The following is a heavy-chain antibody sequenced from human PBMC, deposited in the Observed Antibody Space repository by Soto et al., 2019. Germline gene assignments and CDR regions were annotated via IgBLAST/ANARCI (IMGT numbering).Heavy chain of an antibody. V-gene: IGHV4-31*03. J-gene: IGHJ5*02. CDR3: ARGPRLGLSGNTWFDP. D-gene: IGHD1-7*01. CDR2: IYYSGST. Sequence: QVQLQESGPRLVKPSQTLSLTCTVSCGSISSGGYYWSWIRQHPGKGLEWIGYIYYSGSTYYNPSLNSRVTISVATSKNQSCLKMSSVTAAITAVYSCARGPRLGLSGNTWFDPWGQGTLVTVSS. CDR1: CGSISSGGYY.